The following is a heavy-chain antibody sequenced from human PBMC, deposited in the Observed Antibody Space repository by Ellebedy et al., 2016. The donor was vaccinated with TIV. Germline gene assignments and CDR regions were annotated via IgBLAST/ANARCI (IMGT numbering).Heavy chain of an antibody. V-gene: IGHV3-23*01. J-gene: IGHJ4*02. CDR2: ISDSGSNT. CDR1: GFTFSSYA. D-gene: IGHD2-2*01. Sequence: GGSLRLSCVASGFTFSSYAMSWVRQAPGKGLEWVSAISDSGSNTHYADSVKGRFTISRDNSKHTLYLQMNSLRAEGTAVYYCARDVSSSSPFFDYWGQGTLVTVSS. CDR3: ARDVSSSSPFFDY.